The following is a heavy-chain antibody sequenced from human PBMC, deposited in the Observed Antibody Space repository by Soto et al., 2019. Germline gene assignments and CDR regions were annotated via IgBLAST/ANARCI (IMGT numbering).Heavy chain of an antibody. CDR1: GGSISSSSYY. D-gene: IGHD6-13*01. J-gene: IGHJ4*02. V-gene: IGHV4-39*07. CDR3: ARGSSRWDY. CDR2: IYYSGST. Sequence: SETLSLTCTVSGGSISSSSYYWGWIRQPPGKGLEWIGSIYYSGSTYYNPSLKSRVTMSVDTSKNQFSLRLSSETAADTAMYYCARGSSRWDYWGQGTLVTVSS.